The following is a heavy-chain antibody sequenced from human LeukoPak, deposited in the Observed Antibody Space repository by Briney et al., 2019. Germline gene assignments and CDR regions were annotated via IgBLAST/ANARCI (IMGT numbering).Heavy chain of an antibody. J-gene: IGHJ4*02. V-gene: IGHV3-23*01. Sequence: GGSLRLSCAASGFTFSTYIMNWVRQAPGKGLEWVSAISGSGDSTYYADSVKGRFTISRDNSKNTLYLQVNSLRAEDTAVYYCAKGSGTHFVHDFWGQGTLVTVSS. CDR1: GFTFSTYI. CDR2: ISGSGDST. D-gene: IGHD1-26*01. CDR3: AKGSGTHFVHDF.